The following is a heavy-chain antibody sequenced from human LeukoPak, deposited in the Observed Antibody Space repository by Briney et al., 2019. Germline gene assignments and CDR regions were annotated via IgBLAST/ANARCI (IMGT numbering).Heavy chain of an antibody. D-gene: IGHD3-9*01. J-gene: IGHJ4*02. CDR2: ISFDGSNK. Sequence: GGSLRLSCAASVFAFSIFGMHWVRHAPGKGLEWVAFISFDGSNKYSAESVKGRFTISRDNFKNTLFLQMNTLRAEDTAIYYCVKSVSTGLGVIDFWGQGTLVTVSS. CDR1: VFAFSIFG. V-gene: IGHV3-30*18. CDR3: VKSVSTGLGVIDF.